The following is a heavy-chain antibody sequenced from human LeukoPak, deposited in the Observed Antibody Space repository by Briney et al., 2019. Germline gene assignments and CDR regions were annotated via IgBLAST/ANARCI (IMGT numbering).Heavy chain of an antibody. CDR1: GFTFSGFG. CDR3: AKSPYYYDSSGYGYGMDV. J-gene: IGHJ6*02. V-gene: IGHV3-23*01. Sequence: GRSLRLSCAASGFTFSGFGMSWVRRAPGKGLEWVAVISCGGSNKHYADSVKGRFTISRDNSKNTLYLEMTSLRAEDTAIYYCAKSPYYYDSSGYGYGMDVWGQGTTVTVSS. D-gene: IGHD3-22*01. CDR2: ISCGGSNK.